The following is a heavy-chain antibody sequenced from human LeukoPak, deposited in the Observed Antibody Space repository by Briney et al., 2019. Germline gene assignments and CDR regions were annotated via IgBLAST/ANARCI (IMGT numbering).Heavy chain of an antibody. J-gene: IGHJ5*02. CDR2: IYYSGST. Sequence: SETLSLTCTVSGGSISSSSYYWGWIRQPPGKGLEWIGRIYYSGSTYYNPSLKSRVTISVDTSKNQFSLKLSSVTAADTAVYYCARLYYDILTGDNWFDPWGQGTLVTVSS. CDR3: ARLYYDILTGDNWFDP. D-gene: IGHD3-9*01. V-gene: IGHV4-39*01. CDR1: GGSISSSSYY.